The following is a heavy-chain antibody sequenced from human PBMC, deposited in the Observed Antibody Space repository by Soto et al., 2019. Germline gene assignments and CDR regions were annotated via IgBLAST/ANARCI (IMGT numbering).Heavy chain of an antibody. CDR3: TKQRGPSGSVYSGLEV. V-gene: IGHV3-15*07. J-gene: IGHJ6*01. Sequence: ELVESGGGLVTPGKSVRLSCVGSGFSFTAAWMNWVRRAPGTGLEWVGRIKSRGSGETTDYGAPVKGRFTISRDDSKNTVYLQMNSLKTEDTAVYYCTKQRGPSGSVYSGLEVWGQGSTVTVTS. D-gene: IGHD3-10*01. CDR2: IKSRGSGETT. CDR1: GFSFTAAW.